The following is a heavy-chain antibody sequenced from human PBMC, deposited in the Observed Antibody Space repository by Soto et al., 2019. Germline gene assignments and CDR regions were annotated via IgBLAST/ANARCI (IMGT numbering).Heavy chain of an antibody. CDR2: FDPEDGET. V-gene: IGHV1-24*01. J-gene: IGHJ6*02. D-gene: IGHD3-22*01. CDR1: GYTLTELS. CDR3: ATGFSHYYDSRHLGSYYYGMDV. Sequence: ASVKVSCKVSGYTLTELSMHWVRQAPGKGLEWMGGFDPEDGETIYAQKFQGRVTMTEDTSTDTAYMELGSLRSEDTAVYYCATGFSHYYDSRHLGSYYYGMDVWGQGTTVTVSS.